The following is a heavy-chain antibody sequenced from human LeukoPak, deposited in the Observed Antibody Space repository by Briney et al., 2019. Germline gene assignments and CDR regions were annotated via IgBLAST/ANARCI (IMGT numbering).Heavy chain of an antibody. Sequence: ASVKVSCKASGGTFISYAISWVRQAPGRGLEWMGGIIPIFGTANYAQKFQGRVTITADESTSTAYMELSSLRSEDTAVYYCARGREWTSCYDWGQGTLVTVSS. V-gene: IGHV1-69*13. D-gene: IGHD2-2*01. CDR3: ARGREWTSCYD. CDR1: GGTFISYA. J-gene: IGHJ4*02. CDR2: IIPIFGTA.